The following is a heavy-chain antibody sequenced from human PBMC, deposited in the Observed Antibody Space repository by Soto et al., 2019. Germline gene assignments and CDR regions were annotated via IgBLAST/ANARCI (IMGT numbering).Heavy chain of an antibody. CDR2: IYHSGST. CDR1: GYSISSGYY. V-gene: IGHV4-38-2*01. J-gene: IGHJ5*02. D-gene: IGHD1-1*01. CDR3: ARVTWNDVYWFDP. Sequence: LSLTCAVSGYSISSGYYWGWIRQPPGKGLEWIGSIYHSGSTYYNPSLKSRVTISVDTSKNQFSLKLSSVTAADTAVYYCARVTWNDVYWFDPWGQGTLVTVSS.